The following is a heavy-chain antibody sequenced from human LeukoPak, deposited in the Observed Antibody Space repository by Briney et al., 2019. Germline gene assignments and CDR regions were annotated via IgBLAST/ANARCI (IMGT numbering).Heavy chain of an antibody. CDR2: IYYSGST. D-gene: IGHD6-25*01. Sequence: SETLSLTCTVSGGSISSYFWSWIRQPPGKGLEWIGYIYYSGSTNYNPSLKSRVTISVDTSKNQFSLEMSSVTAADTAVYYCASARLGSGLEGAFDIWGQGTMVTVSS. CDR3: ASARLGSGLEGAFDI. J-gene: IGHJ3*02. V-gene: IGHV4-59*01. CDR1: GGSISSYF.